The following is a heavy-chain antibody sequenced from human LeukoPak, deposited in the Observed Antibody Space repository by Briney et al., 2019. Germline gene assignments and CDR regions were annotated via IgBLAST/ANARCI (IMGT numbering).Heavy chain of an antibody. CDR2: ISSSGSTI. CDR3: ARDEYSSSLTYYYYMDV. Sequence: GGSLRLSCAASGFTFSSYSMNWVRQAPGKGLEWVSYISSSGSTIYYADSVKGRFTISRDNAKNSLYLQMNSLRAEDTAVYYCARDEYSSSLTYYYYMDVWGKGTTVTVSS. V-gene: IGHV3-48*04. D-gene: IGHD6-6*01. CDR1: GFTFSSYS. J-gene: IGHJ6*03.